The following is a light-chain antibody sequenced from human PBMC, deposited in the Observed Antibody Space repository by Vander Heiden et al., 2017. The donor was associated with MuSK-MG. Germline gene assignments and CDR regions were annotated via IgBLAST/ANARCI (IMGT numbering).Light chain of an antibody. J-gene: IGKJ4*01. CDR1: QTVPSNS. Sequence: EIVLMQSPGTLSLSPGESAALSCRASQTVPSNSLAWYQQKPGQAPRLLIFAASSRAPGIPDRFSGSGSGTDFTLTIGRLEPEDFAVYYCQHQHYGSSPPVTFGGGIKVEIK. V-gene: IGKV3-20*01. CDR3: QHYGSSPPVT. CDR2: AAS.